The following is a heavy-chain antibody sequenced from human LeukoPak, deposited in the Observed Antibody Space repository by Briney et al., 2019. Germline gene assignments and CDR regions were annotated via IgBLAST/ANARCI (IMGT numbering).Heavy chain of an antibody. CDR2: ISGSGGST. D-gene: IGHD6-19*01. J-gene: IGHJ4*02. CDR1: GFTFSSYA. Sequence: PGGSLRLSCAASGFTFSSYAMSGVRQAPGKGLEWVSAISGSGGSTYYADSVKGRFTISRDNSKNSLYLQMNSLRTEDTALYYCAKDERPYSSGWYGLDYWGQGTLVTVSS. V-gene: IGHV3-23*01. CDR3: AKDERPYSSGWYGLDY.